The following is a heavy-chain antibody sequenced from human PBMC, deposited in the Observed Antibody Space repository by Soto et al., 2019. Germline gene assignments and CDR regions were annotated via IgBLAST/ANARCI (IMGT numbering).Heavy chain of an antibody. V-gene: IGHV4-34*01. D-gene: IGHD5-18*01. J-gene: IGHJ6*03. Sequence: SETLSLTCAVYGGSFSGYYWSWIRQPPGKGLEWIGEINHSGSTNYNPSLKSRVTISVDTSKNQFSLKLSSVTAADTAVYYCARGPRYSYGRRYYYYYYMDVWGKGTTVTVSS. CDR3: ARGPRYSYGRRYYYYYYMDV. CDR2: INHSGST. CDR1: GGSFSGYY.